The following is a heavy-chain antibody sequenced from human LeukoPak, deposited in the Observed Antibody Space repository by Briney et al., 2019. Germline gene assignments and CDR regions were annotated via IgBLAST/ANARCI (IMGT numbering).Heavy chain of an antibody. CDR3: ARESGSMRWFDP. J-gene: IGHJ5*02. Sequence: PSETLSLTCTVSGGSTSGYYWSWIRQPAGKGLEWIGRMSTSGNSNYIPSLESRVTMSVDTSKNQFSLNLSSVTAADTAVYYCARESGSMRWFDPWGQGTLVTVSS. CDR1: GGSTSGYY. D-gene: IGHD6-25*01. CDR2: MSTSGNS. V-gene: IGHV4-4*07.